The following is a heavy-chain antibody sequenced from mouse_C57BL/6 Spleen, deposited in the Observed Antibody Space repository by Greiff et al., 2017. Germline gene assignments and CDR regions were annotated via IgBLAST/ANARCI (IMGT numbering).Heavy chain of an antibody. J-gene: IGHJ4*01. Sequence: DVKLQESGPGLVKPSQSLSLTCSVTGYSITSGYYWNWIRQFPGNKLEWMGYISYDGSNNYNPSLKNRISITRDTSKNQFFLKLNSVTTEDTATYYCARDGAYYEYDDYAMDYWGQGTSVTVSS. CDR3: ARDGAYYEYDDYAMDY. CDR1: GYSITSGYY. V-gene: IGHV3-6*01. CDR2: ISYDGSN. D-gene: IGHD2-4*01.